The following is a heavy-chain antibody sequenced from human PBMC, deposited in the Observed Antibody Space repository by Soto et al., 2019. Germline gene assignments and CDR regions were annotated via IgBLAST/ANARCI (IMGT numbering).Heavy chain of an antibody. D-gene: IGHD3-22*01. V-gene: IGHV5-10-1*01. CDR3: ARQIYDSDTGPNFQYYFDS. J-gene: IGHJ4*02. Sequence: ASLKISCKGYGYSFAGYWITWVRQKPGKGLEWMGRIDPSDSQTYYSPSFRGHVTISVTKSITTVFLQWSSLRASDTAMYYCARQIYDSDTGPNFQYYFDSWGQGTPVTASS. CDR2: IDPSDSQT. CDR1: GYSFAGYW.